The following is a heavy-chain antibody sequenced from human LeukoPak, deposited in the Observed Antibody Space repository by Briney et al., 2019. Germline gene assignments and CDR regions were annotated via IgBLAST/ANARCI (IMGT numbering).Heavy chain of an antibody. J-gene: IGHJ4*02. CDR3: ARSIAAAGNSHFDY. CDR2: IYPGDSDT. Sequence: GESLKISCKGSGYIFTSYWIGWVRQMPGKGLEWKGIIYPGDSDTRYSPSLQGQVTISADKSISTAYLQWSSLKASDTAMYYCARSIAAAGNSHFDYWGQGTLVTVSS. V-gene: IGHV5-51*01. CDR1: GYIFTSYW. D-gene: IGHD6-13*01.